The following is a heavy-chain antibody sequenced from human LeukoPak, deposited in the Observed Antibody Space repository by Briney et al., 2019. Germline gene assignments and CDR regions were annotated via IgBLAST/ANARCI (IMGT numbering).Heavy chain of an antibody. D-gene: IGHD2-15*01. CDR2: IRYDGRNK. Sequence: GGSLRLSCAASGFTFSTYGMHWVRQAPGKGLEWVAFIRYDGRNKYYADSVKGRFTISRDNSKNTLCLQMNSLRAEDTAVYYCAKDGYCSGGSCYPYYFDYWGQGTLVTVSS. J-gene: IGHJ4*02. CDR1: GFTFSTYG. CDR3: AKDGYCSGGSCYPYYFDY. V-gene: IGHV3-30*02.